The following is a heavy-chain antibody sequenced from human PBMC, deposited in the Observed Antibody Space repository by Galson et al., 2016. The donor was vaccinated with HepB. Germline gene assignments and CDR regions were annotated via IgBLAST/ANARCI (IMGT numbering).Heavy chain of an antibody. J-gene: IGHJ6*03. CDR3: ARAKGEWLANYYYYMDV. D-gene: IGHD6-19*01. Sequence: TLSLTCTVSGGSISSGSYYWSWIRQPAGKGLEWIGRIYTSGSTNYNPSLKSRVTISVDTSRNQFSLKLSSVTAADTAVYYCARAKGEWLANYYYYMDVCGKGTTVTVSS. CDR2: IYTSGST. V-gene: IGHV4-61*02. CDR1: GGSISSGSYY.